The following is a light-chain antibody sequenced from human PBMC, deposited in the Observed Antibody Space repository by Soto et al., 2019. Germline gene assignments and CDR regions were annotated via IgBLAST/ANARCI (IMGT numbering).Light chain of an antibody. J-gene: IGLJ1*01. Sequence: QSALTQPASVSGSPGQSITISCTGTSSDIGVYNYVSWYQQHPGKAPRLMIYDVTNRPSGISDRFSGSKSGNTASLTISGXXXXXXXXXXCSSYTTSSTLYVFGTGTKVTV. V-gene: IGLV2-14*01. CDR2: DVT. CDR1: SSDIGVYNY. CDR3: SSYTTSSTLYV.